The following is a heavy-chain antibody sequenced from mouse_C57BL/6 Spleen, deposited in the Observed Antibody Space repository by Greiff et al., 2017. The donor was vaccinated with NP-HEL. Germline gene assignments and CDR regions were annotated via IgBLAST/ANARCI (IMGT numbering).Heavy chain of an antibody. CDR1: GYTFTSYW. CDR2: IYPSDSET. J-gene: IGHJ4*01. Sequence: VQLQQPGAELVRPGSSVKLSCKASGYTFTSYWMDWVKQRPGQGLEWIGNIYPSDSETHYNQKFKDKATLTVDKSSSTAYMQLSSLTSEDSAVYYCAREGLLRNYYAMDYWGQGTSVTVSS. D-gene: IGHD2-3*01. V-gene: IGHV1-61*01. CDR3: AREGLLRNYYAMDY.